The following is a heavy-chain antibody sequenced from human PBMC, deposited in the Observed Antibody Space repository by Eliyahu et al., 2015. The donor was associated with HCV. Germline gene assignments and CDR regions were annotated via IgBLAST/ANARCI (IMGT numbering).Heavy chain of an antibody. V-gene: IGHV4-34*01. J-gene: IGHJ4*02. CDR2: INPSGST. D-gene: IGHD2-8*01. Sequence: QVQLQQWGAGLLKPSETLSLTCAVXGGSFXXYXWSWIRQPPGKGXEWIGEINPSGSTDYNPSLKSRVTISLDTSKNQFSLKLSSVTAADTAVYYCARELRYCTNGVCYGGAFDYWGQGILVTISS. CDR3: ARELRYCTNGVCYGGAFDY. CDR1: GGSFXXYX.